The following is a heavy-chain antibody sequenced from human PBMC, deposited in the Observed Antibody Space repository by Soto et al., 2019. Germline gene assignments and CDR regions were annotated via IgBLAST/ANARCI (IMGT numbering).Heavy chain of an antibody. J-gene: IGHJ3*02. CDR1: GGSISSSSYY. CDR2: IYYSGST. V-gene: IGHV4-39*01. Sequence: SETLSLTCTVSGGSISSSSYYWGWIRQPPGKGLEWIGSIYYSGSTYYNPSLKSRVTISVDTSKNQFSLKLSSVTAADTAVYYCARTAFEYSGYATWYAFDIWGQGTMVTVSS. CDR3: ARTAFEYSGYATWYAFDI. D-gene: IGHD5-12*01.